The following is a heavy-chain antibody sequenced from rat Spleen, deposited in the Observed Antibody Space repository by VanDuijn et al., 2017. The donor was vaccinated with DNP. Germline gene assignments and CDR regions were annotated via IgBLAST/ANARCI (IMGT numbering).Heavy chain of an antibody. CDR1: GFTFSSYH. D-gene: IGHD1-11*01. V-gene: IGHV5-25*01. CDR2: ITTSGVTT. CDR3: ARRGDPFDY. Sequence: EVQLVESGGGLVQPGRSLKLSCSASGFTFSSYHMAWARQAPKKGLEWVATITTSGVTTFYRDSVKGRFTISSDNAKSTLYLQMDSLRSEDTATYYCARRGDPFDYWGQGVMVTVSS. J-gene: IGHJ2*01.